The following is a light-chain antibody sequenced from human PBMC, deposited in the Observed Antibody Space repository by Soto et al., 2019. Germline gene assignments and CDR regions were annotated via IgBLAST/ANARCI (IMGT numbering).Light chain of an antibody. CDR2: GAS. V-gene: IGKV3-15*01. J-gene: IGKJ1*01. CDR1: QSVSSN. Sequence: EIVMTQSPATLSSSPGDRATLSCSASQSVSSNLAGFQQKPGQAPRLLIYGASTRATGIPATFSGSGSGTEFTLTISSLQPEDFAVYYCRQYNDRPRTCGQGTKVEIK. CDR3: RQYNDRPRT.